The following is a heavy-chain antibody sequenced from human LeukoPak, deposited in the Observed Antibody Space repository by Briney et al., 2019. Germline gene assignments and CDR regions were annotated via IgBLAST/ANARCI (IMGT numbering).Heavy chain of an antibody. D-gene: IGHD3-10*02. CDR3: ASVHYYYYYYMDV. CDR1: GCSISSSSYY. V-gene: IGHV4-39*01. Sequence: SETLSLTCTVSGCSISSSSYYWGWIRQPPGKGLEWIGSIYYSGSTYYNPSLKSRVTISVDTSKNQFSLKLSSVTAADTAVYYCASVHYYYYYYMDVWGKGTTVTVSS. CDR2: IYYSGST. J-gene: IGHJ6*03.